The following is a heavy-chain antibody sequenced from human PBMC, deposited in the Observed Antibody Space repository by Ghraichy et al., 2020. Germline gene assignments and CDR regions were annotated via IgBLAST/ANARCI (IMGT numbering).Heavy chain of an antibody. CDR2: IYHSGST. V-gene: IGHV4-39*01. J-gene: IGHJ4*02. Sequence: SETLSLTCTVSGGSINSSSYYWGWIRQPPGKGLEWIGSIYHSGSTYYNPSLKSRVTISVDTSKTQFSLKLNSVTAADTAMYYCAGHLGTPHNIAMGGDHEYWGQGTLVTVSS. CDR1: GGSINSSSYY. D-gene: IGHD5-18*01. CDR3: AGHLGTPHNIAMGGDHEY.